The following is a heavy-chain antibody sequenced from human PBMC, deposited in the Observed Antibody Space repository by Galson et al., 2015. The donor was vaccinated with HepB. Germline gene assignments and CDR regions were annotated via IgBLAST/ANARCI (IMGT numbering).Heavy chain of an antibody. D-gene: IGHD2-15*01. CDR1: GFTFSSYA. CDR3: AKFSSDIVVGWVGGNFFDY. CDR2: ISGSGGST. J-gene: IGHJ4*02. V-gene: IGHV3-23*01. Sequence: SLRLSCAASGFTFSSYAMSWVRQAPGKGLEWVSAISGSGGSTYYADSVKGRFTISRDNSKNTLYLQMNSLRAEDTAVYYCAKFSSDIVVGWVGGNFFDYWGQGTLVTVSS.